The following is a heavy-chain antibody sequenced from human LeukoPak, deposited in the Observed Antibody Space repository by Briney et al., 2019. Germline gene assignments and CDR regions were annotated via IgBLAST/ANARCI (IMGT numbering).Heavy chain of an antibody. D-gene: IGHD1-26*01. CDR3: ARAWGYYGMDV. Sequence: GGSLRLSCAASGFSFSTYAMSWVRQAPGKGLEWVSSIGSGSSYISYADSVKGQFTISRDNAKNSLYLQMNSLRAEDTAVYYCARAWGYYGMDVWGQGTTVTVSS. J-gene: IGHJ6*02. CDR2: IGSGSSYI. CDR1: GFSFSTYA. V-gene: IGHV3-21*01.